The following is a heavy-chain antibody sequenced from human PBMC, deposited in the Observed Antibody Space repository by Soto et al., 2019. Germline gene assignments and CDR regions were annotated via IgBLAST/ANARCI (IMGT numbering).Heavy chain of an antibody. CDR3: ARRRRDRRGYSGYDGRFDY. Sequence: SETLSLTCTVSGGSISSSSYYWGWIRQPPGKGLEWIGSIYYSGSTYYNPSLKSRVTISVDTSKNQFSLKLSSETAADTAVYYCARRRRDRRGYSGYDGRFDYWGQGTLVTVSS. CDR1: GGSISSSSYY. V-gene: IGHV4-39*01. J-gene: IGHJ4*02. D-gene: IGHD5-12*01. CDR2: IYYSGST.